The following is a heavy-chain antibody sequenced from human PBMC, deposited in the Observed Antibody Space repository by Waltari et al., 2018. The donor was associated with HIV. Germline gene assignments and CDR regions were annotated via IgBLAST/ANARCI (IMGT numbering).Heavy chain of an antibody. Sequence: QVQLVQSGAEVKKPGASVKVSCKASGYTFTSYYMHWVRQAPGQGLEWIGIINPSGGSTSYAQKFQGRVTMTRDTSTSTVYMELSSLRSEDTAVYYCARELRGVDTAMMNWFDPWGQGTLVTVSS. V-gene: IGHV1-46*01. CDR3: ARELRGVDTAMMNWFDP. J-gene: IGHJ5*02. D-gene: IGHD5-18*01. CDR1: GYTFTSYY. CDR2: INPSGGST.